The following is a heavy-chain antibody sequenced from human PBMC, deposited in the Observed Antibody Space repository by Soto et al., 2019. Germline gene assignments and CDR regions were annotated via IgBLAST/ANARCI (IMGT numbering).Heavy chain of an antibody. Sequence: QVQLVQSGAEVKKPGSSVKVSCKASGGTFSSYAISWVRQAPGQGLEWMGGIIPIFGTANYAQKFQGRVTITADEXXSXAXXELSSLRSEDTAVYYCAREYGSWSSPNYYYYGMDVWGQGTTVTVSS. CDR2: IIPIFGTA. V-gene: IGHV1-69*12. CDR1: GGTFSSYA. CDR3: AREYGSWSSPNYYYYGMDV. D-gene: IGHD6-13*01. J-gene: IGHJ6*02.